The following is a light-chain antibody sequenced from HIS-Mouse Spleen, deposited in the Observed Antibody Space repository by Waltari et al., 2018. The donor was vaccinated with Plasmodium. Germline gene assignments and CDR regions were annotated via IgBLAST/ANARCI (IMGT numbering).Light chain of an antibody. V-gene: IGKV3-15*01. CDR1: QSVSSN. Sequence: EIVMTRSPATLSVSPGERATLSCRASQSVSSNLAWYQQKPGQAPRLLIYGASTRATGIPARFSGSGSGTEFTLTISSMQSEDFAVYYCQQYNKWPTFGQGTRLEIK. CDR3: QQYNKWPT. J-gene: IGKJ5*01. CDR2: GAS.